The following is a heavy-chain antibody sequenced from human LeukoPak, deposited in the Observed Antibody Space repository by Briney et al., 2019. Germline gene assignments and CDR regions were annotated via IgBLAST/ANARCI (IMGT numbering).Heavy chain of an antibody. J-gene: IGHJ4*02. Sequence: SQTLSLTRAISADSVSSNSAAWNWIRQSPSRGLEWLGRTYYRSKWYSDYAVSVRRRITINPDTSKNQFSLQLNSVTPEDTAVYYCARYTSSWFLDYWGQGTLVIVSS. CDR3: ARYTSSWFLDY. CDR2: TYYRSKWYS. D-gene: IGHD6-13*01. V-gene: IGHV6-1*01. CDR1: ADSVSSNSAA.